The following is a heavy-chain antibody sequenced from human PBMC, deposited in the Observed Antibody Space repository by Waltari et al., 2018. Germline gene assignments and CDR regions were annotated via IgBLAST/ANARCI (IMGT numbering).Heavy chain of an antibody. CDR3: ARAGTKGSFDY. V-gene: IGHV3-13*01. D-gene: IGHD1-1*01. J-gene: IGHJ4*02. CDR1: GFPFSSYD. Sequence: EVQLVESGGGLVQPGGSLRLSCAASGFPFSSYDMHWVRQATGKGLEWVSAIGTAGDTYYPGSVKGRFTISRENAKNSLYLQMNSLRAGDTAVYYCARAGTKGSFDYWGQGTLVTVSS. CDR2: IGTAGDT.